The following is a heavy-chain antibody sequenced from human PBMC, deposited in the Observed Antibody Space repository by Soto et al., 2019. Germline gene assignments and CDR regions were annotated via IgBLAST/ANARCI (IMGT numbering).Heavy chain of an antibody. CDR3: ARESSGGFGEPYFFDC. Sequence: GGSLRLSCAASGFTFSNYAMSWVRQAPGKGLEWVSGINWNGGSTGYADSVKGRFTISRDNAKNSLYLQMNSLRAEDTALYYCARESSGGFGEPYFFDCWGQGTLVTVSS. CDR2: INWNGGST. V-gene: IGHV3-20*04. J-gene: IGHJ4*02. CDR1: GFTFSNYA. D-gene: IGHD3-10*01.